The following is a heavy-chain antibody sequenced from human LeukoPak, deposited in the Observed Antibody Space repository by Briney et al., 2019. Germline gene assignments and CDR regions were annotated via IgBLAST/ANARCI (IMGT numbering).Heavy chain of an antibody. CDR1: GFTFSNYS. J-gene: IGHJ5*02. CDR2: ISGSGGST. CDR3: AKDNYCSSTSCYGSSFDP. V-gene: IGHV3-23*01. D-gene: IGHD2-2*01. Sequence: GGSLRLSCAASGFTFSNYSMNWVRQAPGKGLEWVSAISGSGGSTYYADSVKGRFTISRDNSKNTLYLQMNSLRAEDTAVYYCAKDNYCSSTSCYGSSFDPWGQGTLVTVSS.